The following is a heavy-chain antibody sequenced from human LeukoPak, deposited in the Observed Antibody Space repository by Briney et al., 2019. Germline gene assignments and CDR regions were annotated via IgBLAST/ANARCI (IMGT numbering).Heavy chain of an antibody. V-gene: IGHV3-30*04. CDR1: GFTFSNYA. CDR2: ISYDGSNK. J-gene: IGHJ4*02. Sequence: PGGSLRLSRAASGFTFSNYAMHWVRQAPDKGPEWVAVISYDGSNKYYADSVKGRFTISRDNSKNTLYLQMNSLRAEDTAVYYCARAKSTSGLVVVVAATLLFDYWGQGTLVTVSS. CDR3: ARAKSTSGLVVVVAATLLFDY. D-gene: IGHD2-15*01.